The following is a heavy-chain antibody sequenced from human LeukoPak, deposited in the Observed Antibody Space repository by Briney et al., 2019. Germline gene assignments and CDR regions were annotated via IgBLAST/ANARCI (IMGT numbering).Heavy chain of an antibody. J-gene: IGHJ6*03. CDR3: AALRYYYYYMGV. V-gene: IGHV4-4*07. CDR2: IYTSGNT. CDR1: GGSISSYY. Sequence: SETLSLTCTVSGGSISSYYWSWIRQPAGKGLEWIGRIYTSGNTYYNPSLKSRITISVDTSKKQFSLKLSSVTAADTAVYYCAALRYYYYYMGVWGQGTTVTVSS.